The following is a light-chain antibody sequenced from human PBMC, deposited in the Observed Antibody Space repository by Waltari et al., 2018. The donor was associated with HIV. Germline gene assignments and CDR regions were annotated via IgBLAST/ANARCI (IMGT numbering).Light chain of an antibody. CDR1: SSDVAPYKL. CDR3: CSYVSNVI. V-gene: IGLV2-23*02. Sequence: QSALTQPASVSGSPGQSITISCTRTSSDVAPYKLVSWYQQHPGKAPKLMIYEVSKRPSGVSDRFSGSKSGDTASLTISGLQAEDEADYYCCSYVSNVIFGGGTKLTVL. CDR2: EVS. J-gene: IGLJ2*01.